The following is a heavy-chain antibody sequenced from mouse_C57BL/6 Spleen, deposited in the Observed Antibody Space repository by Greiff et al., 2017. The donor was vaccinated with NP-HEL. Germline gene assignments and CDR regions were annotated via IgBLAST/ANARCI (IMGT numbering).Heavy chain of an antibody. Sequence: QLKESGPGLVAPSQSLSITCTVSGFSLTSYGVHWVRQPPGKGLEWLVVIWSDGSTTYNSALKSRLSISKDNSKSQVFLKMNSLQTDDTAMYYCARHGSSYVRDYAMDYWGQGTSVTVSS. CDR1: GFSLTSYG. J-gene: IGHJ4*01. CDR3: ARHGSSYVRDYAMDY. CDR2: IWSDGST. V-gene: IGHV2-6-1*01. D-gene: IGHD1-1*01.